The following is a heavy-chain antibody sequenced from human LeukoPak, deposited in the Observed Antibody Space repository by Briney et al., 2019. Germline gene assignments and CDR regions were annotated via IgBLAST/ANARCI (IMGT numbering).Heavy chain of an antibody. V-gene: IGHV1-2*02. CDR3: ASSSYYYDSSGSYYYGMDV. Sequence: ASVKVSCKASGYTFTGYYMHWVRQAPGQGLEWMGWINPNSGGTNYAQKFQGRVTMTRDTSISTAYMELSRLRSDDTAVYYCASSSYYYDSSGSYYYGMDVWGQGTTVTVSS. J-gene: IGHJ6*02. CDR1: GYTFTGYY. D-gene: IGHD3-22*01. CDR2: INPNSGGT.